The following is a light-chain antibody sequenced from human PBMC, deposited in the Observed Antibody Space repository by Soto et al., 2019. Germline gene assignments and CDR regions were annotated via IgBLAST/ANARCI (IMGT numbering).Light chain of an antibody. CDR3: QPYNNWPPWT. CDR1: QSVSSN. CDR2: GAS. V-gene: IGKV3-15*01. J-gene: IGKJ1*01. Sequence: EIVMTQSPATLSVSPGERATLSCRASQSVSSNLAWYQQKPGQAPRLLIYGASTRATGIPARFSGSGSGTEFPHTVSSLQSEDFAVYYCQPYNNWPPWTFGQGTKVEIK.